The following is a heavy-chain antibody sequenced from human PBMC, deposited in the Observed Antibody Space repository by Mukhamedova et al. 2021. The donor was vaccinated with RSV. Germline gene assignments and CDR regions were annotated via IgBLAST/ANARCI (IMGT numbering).Heavy chain of an antibody. CDR2: ISSSGTAT. V-gene: IGHV3-48*02. Sequence: MNWVRQALGKGLEWVSLISSSGTATHYADSVRGRFTTSRDNAKNSLYLQMNSLRDEDTAVYFCARDRDSGYSHDNLDYWGQGIL. CDR3: ARDRDSGYSHDNLDY. J-gene: IGHJ4*02. D-gene: IGHD5-18*01.